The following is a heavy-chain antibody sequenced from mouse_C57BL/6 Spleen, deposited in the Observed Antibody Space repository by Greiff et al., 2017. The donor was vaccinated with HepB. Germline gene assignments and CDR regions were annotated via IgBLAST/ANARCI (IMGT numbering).Heavy chain of an antibody. V-gene: IGHV1-78*01. CDR3: ARGDYDGQDYFDY. Sequence: VKLQESDAELVKPGASVKISCKVSGYTFTDHTIHWMKQRPEQGLEWIGYIYPRDGSTKYNEKFKGKATLTADKSSSTAYMQLNSLTSEDSAVYFCARGDYDGQDYFDYWGQGTTLTVSS. CDR1: GYTFTDHT. CDR2: IYPRDGST. D-gene: IGHD2-4*01. J-gene: IGHJ2*01.